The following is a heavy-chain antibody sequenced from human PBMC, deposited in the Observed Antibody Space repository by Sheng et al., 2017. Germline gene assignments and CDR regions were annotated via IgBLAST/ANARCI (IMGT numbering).Heavy chain of an antibody. CDR1: GGSISSSSYY. D-gene: IGHD3-16*02. J-gene: IGHJ4*02. CDR3: ASLYDYVWGIIVHYDTRRDY. Sequence: QLQLQESGPGLVKPSETLSLTCTVSGGSISSSSYYWGWIRQPPGKGLEWIGSIYYSGSTYYNPSLKSRVTISVDTSKNQFSLKLSSVTAADTAVYYCASLYDYVWGIIVHYDTRRDYWGQG. CDR2: IYYSGST. V-gene: IGHV4-39*01.